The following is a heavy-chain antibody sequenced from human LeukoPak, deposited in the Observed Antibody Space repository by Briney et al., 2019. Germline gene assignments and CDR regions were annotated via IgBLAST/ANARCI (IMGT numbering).Heavy chain of an antibody. CDR3: AKDVGGYYFTYWSGCFDH. D-gene: IGHD3-10*01. V-gene: IGHV3-23*01. J-gene: IGHJ4*02. CDR1: GFTFSSYA. CDR2: ISSDGGST. Sequence: GGSLRLSCAGSGFTFSSYAMSWVRQAPGKGLEWVSGISSDGGSTYYADSVKGRFTISRDNSKNTLDLEMNSLRAEDTAVYYCAKDVGGYYFTYWSGCFDHWGQGTLVTVSS.